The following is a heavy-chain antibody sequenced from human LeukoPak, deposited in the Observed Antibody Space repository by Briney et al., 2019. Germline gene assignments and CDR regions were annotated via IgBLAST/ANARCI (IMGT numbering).Heavy chain of an antibody. J-gene: IGHJ4*02. D-gene: IGHD1-26*01. V-gene: IGHV4-31*11. CDR1: GGSITSGGYY. CDR2: IYYSGST. CDR3: ARDGVGVLASSFDY. Sequence: SETLSLTCAVSGGSITSGGYYWSWLRQHPGKGLEWIGYIYYSGSTYYNPSLKSRVTISVDTSKNHFSLRLSSVTAADTAVYYCARDGVGVLASSFDYWGQGTLVTVSS.